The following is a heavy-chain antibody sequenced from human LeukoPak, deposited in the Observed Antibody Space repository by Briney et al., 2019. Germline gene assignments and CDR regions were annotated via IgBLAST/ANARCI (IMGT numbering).Heavy chain of an antibody. D-gene: IGHD3-10*01. Sequence: PETLSLTCTLSGGSPTIYYSSCVPHRPGEGRGWVGNIYNSGSTNYNPSLKSRVTISVDTSKNQFSLKLSSVTAADTAVYYCAREVTMVRGVIIFDYWGQGTLVTVSS. CDR1: GGSPTIYY. V-gene: IGHV4-59*01. J-gene: IGHJ4*02. CDR2: IYNSGST. CDR3: AREVTMVRGVIIFDY.